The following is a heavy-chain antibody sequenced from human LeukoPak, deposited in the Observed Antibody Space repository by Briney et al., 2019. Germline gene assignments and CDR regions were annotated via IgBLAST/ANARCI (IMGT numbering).Heavy chain of an antibody. Sequence: GGSLRLSCAASGFTFSNYAMSWVRQAPGTGLEWISSISGVGSSTYYADSVKGRITISRDNTKNPLYLQMSSLRAEDTAVYHCGAEWGVFYFDYGGQGTLVTVSS. V-gene: IGHV3-23*01. CDR1: GFTFSNYA. J-gene: IGHJ4*02. CDR3: GAEWGVFYFDY. D-gene: IGHD3-16*01. CDR2: ISGVGSST.